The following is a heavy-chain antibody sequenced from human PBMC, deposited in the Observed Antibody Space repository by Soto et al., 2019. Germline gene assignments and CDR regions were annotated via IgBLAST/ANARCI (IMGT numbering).Heavy chain of an antibody. CDR1: GYTFTSYG. J-gene: IGHJ6*02. D-gene: IGHD6-19*01. Sequence: GASVKVSCKASGYTFTSYGISWVRQAPGQGLEWMGWISAYNGNTNYAQKIQGRVTMTTDTSTSTANMEKRSQRSDDTAVYYCARDGFSSLPPERWLATYYYYYGMDVWGQGTTVTVSS. CDR2: ISAYNGNT. V-gene: IGHV1-18*01. CDR3: ARDGFSSLPPERWLATYYYYYGMDV.